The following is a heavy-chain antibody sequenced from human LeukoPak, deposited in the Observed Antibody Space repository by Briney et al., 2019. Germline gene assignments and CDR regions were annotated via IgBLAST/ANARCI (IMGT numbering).Heavy chain of an antibody. J-gene: IGHJ4*02. CDR1: GVSIFSSY. Sequence: SETLSLTCTVSGVSIFSSYWTWVRQPPGKGLEWIGYVHYSGSTNYNPSLKSRVTMSVDTSKSQFSLKLSSATAADTAVYYCATGRSIRYFDYWGQGTLLTVSS. CDR3: ATGRSIRYFDY. CDR2: VHYSGST. D-gene: IGHD3-9*01. V-gene: IGHV4-59*12.